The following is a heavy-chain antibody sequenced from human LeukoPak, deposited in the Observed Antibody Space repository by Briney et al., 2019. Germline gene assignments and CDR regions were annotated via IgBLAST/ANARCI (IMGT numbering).Heavy chain of an antibody. D-gene: IGHD1-7*01. CDR2: ISWNSATI. Sequence: GRSLRLSCAASGFTFDDYAMHWVRQAPGKGLEWVSGISWNSATIGYADSVKGRFTISRDNSKNTLYLQMNSLRAEDTAVYYCARDRAKWNYVPPPVGDAFDIWGQGTMVTVSS. J-gene: IGHJ3*02. V-gene: IGHV3-9*01. CDR1: GFTFDDYA. CDR3: ARDRAKWNYVPPPVGDAFDI.